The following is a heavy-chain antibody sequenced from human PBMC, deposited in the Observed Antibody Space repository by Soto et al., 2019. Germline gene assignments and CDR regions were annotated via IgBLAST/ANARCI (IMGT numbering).Heavy chain of an antibody. J-gene: IGHJ6*03. D-gene: IGHD1-26*01. Sequence: QVQLVQSGAEVKKPGASVTVSCRASGDSFTGYYMHWVRQAPGQGLEWMGWINPNSGVTKYAQKFQGWVTMTRDTSMRTVDMELSRLRSDDTAVYYCARESGGATATLDYYYFYKAGWGTGTTVTVSS. CDR2: INPNSGVT. V-gene: IGHV1-2*04. CDR3: ARESGGATATLDYYYFYKAG. CDR1: GDSFTGYY.